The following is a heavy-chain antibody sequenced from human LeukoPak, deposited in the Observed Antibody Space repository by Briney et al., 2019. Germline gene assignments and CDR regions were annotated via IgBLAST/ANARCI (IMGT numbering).Heavy chain of an antibody. V-gene: IGHV3-21*01. D-gene: IGHD6-13*01. Sequence: PGGSLRLSRAASGFTFSSYSMNWVRQAPGKGLEWVSSISSSSSYIYYADSVKGRFTISRDNAKNSLYLQMNSLRAEDTAVYYCARGDPFEYSSSWYLWYFDYWGQGTLVTVSS. CDR3: ARGDPFEYSSSWYLWYFDY. CDR1: GFTFSSYS. CDR2: ISSSSSYI. J-gene: IGHJ4*02.